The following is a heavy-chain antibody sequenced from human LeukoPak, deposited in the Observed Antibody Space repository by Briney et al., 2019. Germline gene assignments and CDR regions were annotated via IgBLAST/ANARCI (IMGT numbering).Heavy chain of an antibody. J-gene: IGHJ4*02. CDR1: GFTFSSYA. CDR2: FSRSGIYI. D-gene: IGHD4-11*01. CDR3: ARQTTVTPDAWDGFDY. Sequence: PGGSLRLSCAASGFTFSSYAMSWVRQAPGKGLEWVSSFSRSGIYIYYGDSVKGRFTISRDNAKNSLYLQMNSLRAEDTAVYYCARQTTVTPDAWDGFDYWGQGTQVTVSS. V-gene: IGHV3-21*01.